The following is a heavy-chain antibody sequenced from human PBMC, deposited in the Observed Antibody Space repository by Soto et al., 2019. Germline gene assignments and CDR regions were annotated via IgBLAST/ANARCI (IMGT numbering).Heavy chain of an antibody. CDR1: GFTFSIYA. D-gene: IGHD3-3*01. CDR2: ISGSGDST. V-gene: IGHV3-23*01. J-gene: IGHJ4*02. Sequence: GGSLRLSCAASGFTFSIYAMNWVRQAPGKGLEWVSVISGSGDSTYYADSVKGRFTISRDNSKNTVYLQMNSLRAEDTAVYYCAKGLRFLEWLLIVDYWGQGTLVTVSS. CDR3: AKGLRFLEWLLIVDY.